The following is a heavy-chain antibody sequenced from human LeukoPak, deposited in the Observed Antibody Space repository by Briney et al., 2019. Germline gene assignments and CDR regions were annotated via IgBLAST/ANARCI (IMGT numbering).Heavy chain of an antibody. Sequence: SETLSLTCTVSGGSISSSSYYWSWIRQPPGKGLEWIGYIYYSGSTNYNPSLKSRVTISVDTSKNQFSLKLSPVSAADTAVYYCARGHEAGFDPWGQGTLVTVSS. J-gene: IGHJ5*02. D-gene: IGHD6-13*01. CDR3: ARGHEAGFDP. CDR1: GGSISSSSYY. CDR2: IYYSGST. V-gene: IGHV4-61*05.